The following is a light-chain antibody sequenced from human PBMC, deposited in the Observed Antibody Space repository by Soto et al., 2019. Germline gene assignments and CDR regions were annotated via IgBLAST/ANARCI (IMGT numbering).Light chain of an antibody. V-gene: IGLV3-21*04. CDR1: NIGGKS. CDR2: NDG. CDR3: RVWGSNGDTYVV. Sequence: YELTQPPSVSVAPGETATITCGGDNIGGKSVHWYQRKPGQAPLLIIYNDGARPSGVPERFSGSNSGNTATLTASRVEEGEEADYYCRVWGSNGDTYVVFGGGTKLTVL. J-gene: IGLJ2*01.